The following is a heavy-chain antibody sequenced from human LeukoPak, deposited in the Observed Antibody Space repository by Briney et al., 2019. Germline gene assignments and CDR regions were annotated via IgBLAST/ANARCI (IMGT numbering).Heavy chain of an antibody. J-gene: IGHJ6*03. CDR2: INWNGGST. CDR1: GFTFDDYG. V-gene: IGHV3-20*04. Sequence: GGSLRLSCGASGFTFDDYGMSWVPQAPGKGLEWGSGINWNGGSTGYADSLKGRFTISRDNAKNSLYLQMNSLRAEDTALYYCARDRAGIAARIYYYYYMDVWGKGTTVTVSS. D-gene: IGHD6-6*01. CDR3: ARDRAGIAARIYYYYYMDV.